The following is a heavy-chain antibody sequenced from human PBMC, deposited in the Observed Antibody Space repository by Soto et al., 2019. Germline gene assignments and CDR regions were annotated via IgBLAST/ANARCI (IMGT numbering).Heavy chain of an antibody. D-gene: IGHD1-26*01. CDR2: ISGSGGST. CDR3: AKTVTGGDHQARIKWGYYYYGMDV. Sequence: EVQLLESGGGLVQPGGSLRLSCAASGFTFSSYAMSWVRQAPGKGLEWVSAISGSGGSTYYADSVKGRFTISRDNSKNTLCLQMNSLRDEDTAVYDCAKTVTGGDHQARIKWGYYYYGMDVWGQGLTVTVSS. J-gene: IGHJ6*02. V-gene: IGHV3-23*01. CDR1: GFTFSSYA.